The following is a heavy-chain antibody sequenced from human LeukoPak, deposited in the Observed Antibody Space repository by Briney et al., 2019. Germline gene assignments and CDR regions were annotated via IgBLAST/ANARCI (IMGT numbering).Heavy chain of an antibody. V-gene: IGHV4-4*08. Sequence: PSETLPLTCAVSGGSLSSYYWTWIRQPPGKGLEWIGYVYHSGNTNYNRTLESRVSISVDTSKNQFSLKLSSVTAADTAIYYCARDYGDSNYWYFDLWGRGTLVTVSS. J-gene: IGHJ2*01. D-gene: IGHD4-17*01. CDR1: GGSLSSYY. CDR3: ARDYGDSNYWYFDL. CDR2: VYHSGNT.